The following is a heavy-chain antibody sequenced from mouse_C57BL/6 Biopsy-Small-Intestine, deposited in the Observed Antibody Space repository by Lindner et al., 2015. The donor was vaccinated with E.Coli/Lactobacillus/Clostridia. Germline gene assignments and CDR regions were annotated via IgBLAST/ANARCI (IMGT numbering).Heavy chain of an antibody. CDR1: GYAFSSYW. Sequence: VQLQESGAELVKPGASVKISCRTSGYAFSSYWMNWVKQRPGKGLEWIGQIYPGDGETNYNGKFKGKATLTADKSSSTAYMQFSSLTSEDSAVYFCVRGERGDFDYWGQGTTLTVSS. CDR2: IYPGDGET. V-gene: IGHV1-80*01. J-gene: IGHJ2*01. CDR3: VRGERGDFDY.